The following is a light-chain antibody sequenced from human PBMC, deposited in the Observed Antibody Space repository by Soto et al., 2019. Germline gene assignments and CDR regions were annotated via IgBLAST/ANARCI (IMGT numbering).Light chain of an antibody. Sequence: DNQMTQSPSTLSASVGDTVPITSRASQSISSRLAWYQQKPGKAPKLLVYDASNLESGVPSRFSGSGSGTEVTLTISSLQPDDFATYYCQQYNSYSVTFGQGTKVDIK. V-gene: IGKV1-5*01. CDR3: QQYNSYSVT. CDR1: QSISSR. CDR2: DAS. J-gene: IGKJ1*01.